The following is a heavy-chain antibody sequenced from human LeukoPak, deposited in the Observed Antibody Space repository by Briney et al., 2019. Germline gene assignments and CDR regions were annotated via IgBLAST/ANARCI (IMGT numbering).Heavy chain of an antibody. V-gene: IGHV5-51*01. CDR1: GCSFTSYW. J-gene: IGHJ4*02. Sequence: GESLKISCRGSGCSFTSYWIGWVRQMPGKGLEWMGIIYPGDSDTRYSPSFQGQVTISADKSISTAYLQWSSLKASDTAMYYCAKQLRYFDWLSYFDYWGQGTLVTVSS. D-gene: IGHD3-9*01. CDR2: IYPGDSDT. CDR3: AKQLRYFDWLSYFDY.